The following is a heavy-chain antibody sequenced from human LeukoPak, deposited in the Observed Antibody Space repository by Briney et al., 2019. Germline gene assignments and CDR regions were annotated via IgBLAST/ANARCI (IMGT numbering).Heavy chain of an antibody. V-gene: IGHV1-2*02. D-gene: IGHD3-3*01. CDR3: ARDYDTIFGVLIPFGY. CDR1: GYSFTGYY. Sequence: ASVKVSCKASGYSFTGYYLHWVRQAPGQGLEWMGWINPNSGGTNYAQKFQGRVSMTRDTSINTAYVELNRLRPDDTAVYFCARDYDTIFGVLIPFGYWGQGTLVTVAS. CDR2: INPNSGGT. J-gene: IGHJ4*02.